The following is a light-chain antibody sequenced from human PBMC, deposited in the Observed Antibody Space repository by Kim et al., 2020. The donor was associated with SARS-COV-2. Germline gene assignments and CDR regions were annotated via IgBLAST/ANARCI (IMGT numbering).Light chain of an antibody. Sequence: SPGQSITISCTGTSSDVDNYVSWYQQHPGKAPKLIIYDVSKWPSGVSSRFSGSKSGNTASLTISGLQAEDEADYYCNSFTSTNTWVFGGGTQLTVL. J-gene: IGLJ3*02. CDR1: SSDVDNY. V-gene: IGLV2-14*04. CDR3: NSFTSTNTWV. CDR2: DVS.